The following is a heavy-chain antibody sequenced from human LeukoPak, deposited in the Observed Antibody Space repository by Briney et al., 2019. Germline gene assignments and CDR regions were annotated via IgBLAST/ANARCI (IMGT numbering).Heavy chain of an antibody. CDR2: ISNSGDST. CDR3: AREVVTDFDY. Sequence: GGSLRLSCAASGFSFSDFSMTWIRQIPGGGLEWISYISNSGDSTFYAESVKGRFTISRDNAKNSLYLQMNSLRAEDTAVYYCAREVVTDFDYWGQGTLVTVSS. J-gene: IGHJ4*02. CDR1: GFSFSDFS. V-gene: IGHV3-11*04. D-gene: IGHD3-22*01.